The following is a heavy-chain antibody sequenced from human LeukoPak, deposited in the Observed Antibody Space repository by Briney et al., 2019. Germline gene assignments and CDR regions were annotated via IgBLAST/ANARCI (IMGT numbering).Heavy chain of an antibody. D-gene: IGHD6-6*01. V-gene: IGHV1-69*04. CDR1: GGTFSSYA. CDR2: IIPILGIA. CDR3: ARHALSIAAPFDY. Sequence: GASVKVSCKASGGTFSSYAISWVRQAPGQGLEWMGRIIPILGIANYAQKFQGRVTITADKSTSTAYMELSSLRSEDTAVYYCARHALSIAAPFDYWGQGTLVTVSS. J-gene: IGHJ4*02.